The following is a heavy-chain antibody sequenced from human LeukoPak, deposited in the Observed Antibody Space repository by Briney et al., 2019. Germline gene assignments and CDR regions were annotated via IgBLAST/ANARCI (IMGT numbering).Heavy chain of an antibody. V-gene: IGHV4-30-2*02. CDR1: GGSISSGGYS. Sequence: SETLSLTCAVSGGSISSGGYSWSWIRQPPGKGLEWIGYIYHSGSTYYNPSLKSRVTISVDTSKNQFSLKLSSVTAADTAVYYCARVGGGSSWYSRYYYYGMDVWGQGTTVTVSS. CDR2: IYHSGST. CDR3: ARVGGGSSWYSRYYYYGMDV. D-gene: IGHD6-13*01. J-gene: IGHJ6*02.